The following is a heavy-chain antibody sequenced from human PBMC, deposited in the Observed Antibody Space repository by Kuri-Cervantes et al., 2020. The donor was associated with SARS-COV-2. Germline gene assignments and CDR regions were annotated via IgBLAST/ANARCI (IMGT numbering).Heavy chain of an antibody. D-gene: IGHD3-16*01. CDR2: IYYSGST. V-gene: IGHV4-59*08. CDR3: ARGGAEYYYYYMDV. J-gene: IGHJ6*03. Sequence: SETLSLTCTVSGGSISSHYWSWIRQPPGKGLEWIGYIYYSGSTNYNPSLKSRVTRSVDTSKNQFSLKLSSVTAADTAVYYCARGGAEYYYYYMDVWGKGTTVTVSS. CDR1: GGSISSHY.